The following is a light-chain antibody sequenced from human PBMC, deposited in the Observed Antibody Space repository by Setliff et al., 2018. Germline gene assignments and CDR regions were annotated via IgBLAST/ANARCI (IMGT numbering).Light chain of an antibody. J-gene: IGLJ1*01. CDR1: SSNIGADND. CDR2: GYS. V-gene: IGLV1-40*03. CDR3: QSYDNRLNAYI. Sequence: QSALTQPRSVSGAPGQRVTISCTGSSSNIGADNDVHWYQQYPGTAPKLLIYGYSVRPSGVPDRFSGSRSGASVPLAITGLQPDDEADYYCQSYDNRLNAYIFGPGTKVTVL.